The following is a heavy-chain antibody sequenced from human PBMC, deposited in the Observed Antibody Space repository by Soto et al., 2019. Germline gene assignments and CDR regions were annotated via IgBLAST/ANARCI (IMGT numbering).Heavy chain of an antibody. D-gene: IGHD1-1*01. CDR1: GYTFTSYG. J-gene: IGHJ4*02. CDR2: ISAHNGNT. Sequence: QVHLVQSGAEVKKPGASVKVSCKCSGYTFTSYGITWVRQAPGQGLERMGWISAHNGNTDYAQKLQGRVTVTRDTSTSTASMELRSLRSDDTAGYSCARGRYGDYWGQGALVTVSS. CDR3: ARGRYGDY. V-gene: IGHV1-18*01.